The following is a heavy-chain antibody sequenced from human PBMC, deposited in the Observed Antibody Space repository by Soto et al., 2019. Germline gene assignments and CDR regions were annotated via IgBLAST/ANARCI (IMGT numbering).Heavy chain of an antibody. V-gene: IGHV3-30*18. Sequence: HPGGSLRLSCAASGFTFSSYGMHWVRQAPGKGLEWVAVISYDGSNKYYADSVKGRFTISRDNSKNTLYLQMNSLRAEDTAVYYCAKAYRTGITMVRGVTPPWFDPWGQGTPVTVSS. CDR1: GFTFSSYG. D-gene: IGHD3-10*01. CDR3: AKAYRTGITMVRGVTPPWFDP. J-gene: IGHJ5*02. CDR2: ISYDGSNK.